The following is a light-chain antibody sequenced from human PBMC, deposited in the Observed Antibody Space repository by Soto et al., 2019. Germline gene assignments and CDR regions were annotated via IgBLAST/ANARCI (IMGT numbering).Light chain of an antibody. CDR3: RSYTTSNTRQIV. CDR2: DVS. CDR1: SSDVGGYNY. Sequence: QSVLTQPASVSGSPGQSITISCTGTSSDVGGYNYVSWYQQHPGKAPKFMIYDVSNRPSGVSNRFSGSKSGNTASLTISGLQDEEEAEYYCRSYTTSNTRQIVFGTGTKVTVL. V-gene: IGLV2-14*01. J-gene: IGLJ1*01.